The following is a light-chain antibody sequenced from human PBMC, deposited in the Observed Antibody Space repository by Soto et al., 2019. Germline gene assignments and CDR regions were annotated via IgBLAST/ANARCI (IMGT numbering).Light chain of an antibody. CDR1: SSDVGGYNY. CDR3: SSYTSSSTLPYV. Sequence: QSALTRPASVSGSPGQSITISCPGTSSDVGGYNYVSWYQQHPGKAPKLMIYEVSNRPSGVSNRFSGSKSGNTASLTISELQAKDEAHYYCSSYTSSSTLPYVFGTGTKVTVL. J-gene: IGLJ1*01. CDR2: EVS. V-gene: IGLV2-14*01.